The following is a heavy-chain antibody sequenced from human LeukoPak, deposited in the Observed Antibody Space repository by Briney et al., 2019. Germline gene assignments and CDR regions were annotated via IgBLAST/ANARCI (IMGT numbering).Heavy chain of an antibody. Sequence: GESLKISCKGSGYSFTSYWIGWVRPVPGKGLEWMGIIYPGDSDTRYSPSFQGQVTISADKSISTAYLQWSSLKASDTAMYYCAITMVRGVNPDWFDPWGQGTLVTVSS. V-gene: IGHV5-51*01. CDR2: IYPGDSDT. CDR1: GYSFTSYW. J-gene: IGHJ5*02. D-gene: IGHD3-10*01. CDR3: AITMVRGVNPDWFDP.